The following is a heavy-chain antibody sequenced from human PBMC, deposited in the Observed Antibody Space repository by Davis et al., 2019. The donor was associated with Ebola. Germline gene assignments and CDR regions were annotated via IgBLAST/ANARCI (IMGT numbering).Heavy chain of an antibody. V-gene: IGHV3-48*02. D-gene: IGHD2-8*01. CDR2: ISTSGSTI. CDR3: ARDPPVSMGSDAFDV. J-gene: IGHJ3*01. CDR1: GFTFGNYN. Sequence: GESLKISCLASGFTFGNYNMNWVRQTPGKGLEWVSYISTSGSTIYYADSVKGRFTISRDNAKNSLSLQMNSLRDEDTAVYYCARDPPVSMGSDAFDVWGRGTMVTVSS.